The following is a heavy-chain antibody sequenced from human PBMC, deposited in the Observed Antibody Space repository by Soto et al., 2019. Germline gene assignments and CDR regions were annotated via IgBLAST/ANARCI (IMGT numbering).Heavy chain of an antibody. CDR1: GGSISSGGYY. V-gene: IGHV4-31*03. Sequence: SDTLSLTCTVSGGSISSGGYYWSWIRQHPGKGLEWIGYIYYSGSTYYNPSLKSRVTISVDTSKNQFSLKLSSVTAADTAVYYCAREYSGYDRYWYFDLWGRGTLVTVSS. CDR3: AREYSGYDRYWYFDL. CDR2: IYYSGST. J-gene: IGHJ2*01. D-gene: IGHD5-12*01.